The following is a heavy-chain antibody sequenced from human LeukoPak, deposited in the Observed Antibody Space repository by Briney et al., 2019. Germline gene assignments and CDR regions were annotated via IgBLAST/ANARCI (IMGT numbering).Heavy chain of an antibody. Sequence: SETLSLTCTVSGGSISSYYWSWIRQPAGKGLEWIGRIYTSGSTNYNPSLKSRVTMSVDTSKNQFSLKLSSVTAADTAVYYCARETSHSARLGIDYWGRGTLVTVSS. J-gene: IGHJ4*02. CDR1: GGSISSYY. V-gene: IGHV4-4*07. CDR2: IYTSGST. CDR3: ARETSHSARLGIDY. D-gene: IGHD4-11*01.